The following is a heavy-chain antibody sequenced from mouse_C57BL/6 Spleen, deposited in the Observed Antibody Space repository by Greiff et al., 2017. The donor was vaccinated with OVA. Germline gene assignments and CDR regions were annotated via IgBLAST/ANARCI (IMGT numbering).Heavy chain of an antibody. CDR1: GFTFSDYG. D-gene: IGHD3-2*02. CDR2: ISSGSSTI. J-gene: IGHJ4*01. CDR3: ARGDNSGYGYAMDY. V-gene: IGHV5-17*01. Sequence: EVHLVESGGGLVKPGGSLKLSCAASGFTFSDYGMHWVRQAPEKGLEWVAYISSGSSTIYYADTVKGRFTISRDNAKNTLFLQMTSLRAEDTAMYFSARGDNSGYGYAMDYWGQGTSVTVSS.